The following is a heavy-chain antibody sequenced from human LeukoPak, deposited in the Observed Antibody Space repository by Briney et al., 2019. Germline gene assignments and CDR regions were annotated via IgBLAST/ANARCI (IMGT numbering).Heavy chain of an antibody. J-gene: IGHJ4*02. CDR2: ISGTGGFTTST. V-gene: IGHV3-23*01. CDR1: GFTFSNYA. Sequence: GGSLRLSCAASGFTFSNYAMTWVRQAPGKGLEWVSTISGTGGFTTSTYYADSVKGRFTISRDNSKNTLYLQMNSLRAEDTAVYYCAKDGMGSSWGPWDYFDYWGQGTLVTVSS. D-gene: IGHD6-13*01. CDR3: AKDGMGSSWGPWDYFDY.